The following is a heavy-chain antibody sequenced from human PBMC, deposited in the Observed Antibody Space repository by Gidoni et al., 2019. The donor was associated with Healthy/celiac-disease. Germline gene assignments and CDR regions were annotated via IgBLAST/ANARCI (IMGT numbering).Heavy chain of an antibody. J-gene: IGHJ6*02. D-gene: IGHD4-4*01. Sequence: EVQLVASGGGLVQHGGSLRLSCAASGFTFSSYDMHWVRQAKGKGLAWGSAIGTAGETYYPGSVKGRFTISRENAKNSLYLQMNSLRAGDTAVYYCARGVDYTLMDVWGQGTTVTVSS. CDR1: GFTFSSYD. V-gene: IGHV3-13*01. CDR2: IGTAGET. CDR3: ARGVDYTLMDV.